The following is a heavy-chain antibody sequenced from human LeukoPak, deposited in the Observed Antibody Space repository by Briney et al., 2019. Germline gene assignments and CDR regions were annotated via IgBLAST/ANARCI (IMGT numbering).Heavy chain of an antibody. Sequence: GGSLRLSCAASGFTFSSYDMHWVRQATGKGLEWVSAIGTAGDTYYPGSVKGRFTISRENAKNPLYLQMNSLRAGDTAVYYCARAPGYCSSTSCYSLDYWGQGTLVTVSS. CDR1: GFTFSSYD. CDR2: IGTAGDT. D-gene: IGHD2-2*01. V-gene: IGHV3-13*01. J-gene: IGHJ4*02. CDR3: ARAPGYCSSTSCYSLDY.